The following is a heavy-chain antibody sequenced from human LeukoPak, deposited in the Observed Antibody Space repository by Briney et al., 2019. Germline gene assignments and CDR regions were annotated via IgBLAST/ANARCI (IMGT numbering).Heavy chain of an antibody. CDR3: ARVSSGYWGDY. Sequence: PSQTLSLTCTVSGGSISSGSYYWGWIRQPPGKGLEWIGSIYHSGSTYYNPSLKSRVTISVDTSKNQFSLKLSSVTAADTAVYYCARVSSGYWGDYWGQGTLVTVSS. D-gene: IGHD3-22*01. J-gene: IGHJ4*02. V-gene: IGHV4-39*07. CDR2: IYHSGST. CDR1: GGSISSGSYY.